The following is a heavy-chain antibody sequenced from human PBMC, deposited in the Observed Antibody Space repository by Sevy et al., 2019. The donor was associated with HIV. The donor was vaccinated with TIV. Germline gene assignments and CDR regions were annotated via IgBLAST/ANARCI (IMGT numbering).Heavy chain of an antibody. D-gene: IGHD5-12*01. V-gene: IGHV4-30-4*01. CDR1: GGSISSSDTY. CDR2: IHYTGGT. J-gene: IGHJ4*02. Sequence: SETLSLTCTVSGGSISSSDTYWSWIRQPPGRGLEWIGYIHYTGGTYYNPFLRSRVAISVDTSEKQFSLNLSFLTAADTAVYYCASKRGYNHGLFDYWGQGTLVTVSS. CDR3: ASKRGYNHGLFDY.